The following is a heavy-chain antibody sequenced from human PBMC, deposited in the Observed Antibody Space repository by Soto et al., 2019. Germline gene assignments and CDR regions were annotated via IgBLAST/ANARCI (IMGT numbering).Heavy chain of an antibody. CDR3: ARGGAESIYGMDV. V-gene: IGHV1-46*01. CDR2: INPTGGST. D-gene: IGHD3-10*01. CDR1: GYTFTSYY. Sequence: QVQLVQSGAEVKKPGASVKVSCKASGYTFTSYYMHWVRQAPGQGLEWMGIINPTGGSTTYAQKFQGRATVTRDTSTNTVYMELSSLRSDDTAVYYCARGGAESIYGMDVWGQGTTVSVSS. J-gene: IGHJ6*02.